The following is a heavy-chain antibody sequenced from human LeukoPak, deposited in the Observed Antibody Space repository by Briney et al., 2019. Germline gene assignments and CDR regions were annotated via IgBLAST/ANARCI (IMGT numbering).Heavy chain of an antibody. CDR2: ISGSGGGT. CDR1: GFTFSSYG. CDR3: AKGMASAGILDY. V-gene: IGHV3-23*01. D-gene: IGHD6-13*01. Sequence: TGGSLRLSCAASGFTFSSYGMSWVRQAPGKGLEWVSAISGSGGGTYCADSVKGRFTISRDNSKDTLSLQMNSLRAEDTALYYCAKGMASAGILDYWGQGTLVTVSS. J-gene: IGHJ4*02.